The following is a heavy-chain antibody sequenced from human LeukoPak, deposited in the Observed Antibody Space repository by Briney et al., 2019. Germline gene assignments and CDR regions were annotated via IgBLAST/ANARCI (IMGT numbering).Heavy chain of an antibody. V-gene: IGHV4-59*01. D-gene: IGHD6-25*01. CDR3: ARLAAGHDY. CDR2: IRYSGDT. Sequence: PSETLFLTCTVSGGSISTYYWSWIRQPPGKGLEYIGYIRYSGDTNYNPSLKSRVTISIDTSKNQLSLKLTSVIAADTAVYYCARLAAGHDYWGQGILVTVSS. J-gene: IGHJ4*02. CDR1: GGSISTYY.